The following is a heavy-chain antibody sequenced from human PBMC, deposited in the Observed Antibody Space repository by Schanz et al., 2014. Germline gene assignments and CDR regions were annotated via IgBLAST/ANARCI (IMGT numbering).Heavy chain of an antibody. V-gene: IGHV3-48*04. CDR2: ITYNGGTI. Sequence: EVQLVESGGGLIQPGGSLRLSCAASGITFSSHSFNWVRQAPGKGLEWISYITYNGGTIYYADSVKGRFTISRDNAKNSVYLQMNGLRAEDTAVYYCARGRVLESWGQGTLVTVSS. J-gene: IGHJ5*02. D-gene: IGHD1-1*01. CDR1: GITFSSHS. CDR3: ARGRVLES.